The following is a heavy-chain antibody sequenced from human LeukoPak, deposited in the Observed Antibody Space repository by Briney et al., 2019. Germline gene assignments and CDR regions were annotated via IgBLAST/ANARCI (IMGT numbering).Heavy chain of an antibody. D-gene: IGHD3-3*01. J-gene: IGHJ5*02. V-gene: IGHV4-34*01. CDR3: AMANYDFWSGYYSTVNWFDP. CDR1: GGSFSGYY. CDR2: INHSGST. Sequence: TSESLSLTCAVYGGSFSGYYWSWIRQPPGKGLEWIGEINHSGSTNYNPSLKSRVTISVDTSKNQFSLKLSSVTAADTAVYYCAMANYDFWSGYYSTVNWFDPWGQGTLVTVSS.